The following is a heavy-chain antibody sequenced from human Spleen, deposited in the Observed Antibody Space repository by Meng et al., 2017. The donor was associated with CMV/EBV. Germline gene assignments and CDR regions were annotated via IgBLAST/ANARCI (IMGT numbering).Heavy chain of an antibody. Sequence: SGFTFSTYAMNWVRRAPGKGLEWVSGISGSGVNTYYADSVKGWFTISRDNSKNTLYLQMNSLRAEDTAVYYCAKDRIGSIIRGVFDIWGQGTMVTVSS. CDR1: GFTFSTYA. V-gene: IGHV3-23*01. CDR2: ISGSGVNT. CDR3: AKDRIGSIIRGVFDI. J-gene: IGHJ3*02. D-gene: IGHD3-10*01.